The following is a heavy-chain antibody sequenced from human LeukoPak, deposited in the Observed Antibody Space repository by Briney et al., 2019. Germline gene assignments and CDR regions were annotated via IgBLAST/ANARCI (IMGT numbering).Heavy chain of an antibody. CDR2: IIPIFGTA. J-gene: IGHJ4*02. CDR3: ARGYYDILTGYYLFDY. CDR1: GGTFGSYA. V-gene: IGHV1-69*05. D-gene: IGHD3-9*01. Sequence: SVKVSCKASGGTFGSYAISWVRQAPGQGLEWMGRIIPIFGTANYAQKFQGRVTITTDESTSTAYMELSSLRSEDTAVYYCARGYYDILTGYYLFDYWGQGTLVTVSS.